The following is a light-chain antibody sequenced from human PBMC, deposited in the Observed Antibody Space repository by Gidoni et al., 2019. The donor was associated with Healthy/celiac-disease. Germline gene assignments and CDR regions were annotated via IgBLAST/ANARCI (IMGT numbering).Light chain of an antibody. V-gene: IGKV3-15*01. CDR2: GAS. J-gene: IGKJ4*01. CDR1: QRVSSH. Sequence: EIVMTQSPATLSVSPGERATLSCRAIQRVSSHVAWYQQKPGQAPRLLIYGASTRATGIPARFSGSGSGTEFTLTISSLQSEDFAVYYCQQYNSWPPLTFXGXTKVEIK. CDR3: QQYNSWPPLT.